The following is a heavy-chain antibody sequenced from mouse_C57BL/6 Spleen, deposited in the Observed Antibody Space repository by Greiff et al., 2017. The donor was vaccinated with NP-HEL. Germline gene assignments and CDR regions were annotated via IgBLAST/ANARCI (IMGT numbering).Heavy chain of an antibody. V-gene: IGHV1-50*01. Sequence: VQLQQSGAELVKPGASVKLSCKASGYTFTSYWMQWVKQRPGQGLEWIGEIDPSDSYTNSNQKFKGKGTLTVHTSSSTAYMPLSSLTSEASAVYYCARRGYGKMDYWGQGTSVTVSS. D-gene: IGHD2-10*02. J-gene: IGHJ4*01. CDR3: ARRGYGKMDY. CDR1: GYTFTSYW. CDR2: IDPSDSYT.